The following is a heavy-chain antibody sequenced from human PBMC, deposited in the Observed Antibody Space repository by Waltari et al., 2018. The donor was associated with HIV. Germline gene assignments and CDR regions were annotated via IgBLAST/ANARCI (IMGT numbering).Heavy chain of an antibody. Sequence: QVQLVQSGAEVKTPGASVKVSCTDSGYTFTSYDINWVRQATGQGLEWMGWMNPNSGNTGYAQKFQGRVTMTRNASITTAYMELSSLRSEDTAVYFCARGIPAGRYETLTGQDYWGQGTLVTVSS. V-gene: IGHV1-8*01. CDR3: ARGIPAGRYETLTGQDY. D-gene: IGHD3-9*01. CDR2: MNPNSGNT. J-gene: IGHJ4*02. CDR1: GYTFTSYD.